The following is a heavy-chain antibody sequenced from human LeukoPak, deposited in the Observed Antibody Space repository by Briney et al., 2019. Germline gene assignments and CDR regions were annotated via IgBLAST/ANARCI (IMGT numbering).Heavy chain of an antibody. D-gene: IGHD2-2*01. CDR1: GYTFTGYY. J-gene: IGHJ5*02. Sequence: GASVKVSCKASGYTFTGYYMHWVRQDPGRGLEWMGWINPNSGGTNYAQKFQGRVTMTRDTSISTASMELSRLRSDDTAVYYCARDPSLGRVIVPAAIRGNWFDPWGQGTLVTVSS. CDR3: ARDPSLGRVIVPAAIRGNWFDP. V-gene: IGHV1-2*02. CDR2: INPNSGGT.